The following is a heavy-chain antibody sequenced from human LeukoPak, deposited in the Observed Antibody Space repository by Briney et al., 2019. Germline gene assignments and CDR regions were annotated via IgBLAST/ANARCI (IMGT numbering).Heavy chain of an antibody. CDR2: ISGGGDIT. D-gene: IGHD2-21*02. CDR1: GFNFAILA. V-gene: IGHV3-23*01. CDR3: VREDTPATANY. J-gene: IGHJ4*02. Sequence: GGPRSLPCEAPGFNFAILAMSWVRRPEGRGLEWVSAISGGGDITYYADSVKGRFTISRDNSKDTLFLQMHSLRPGDTAVYYCVREDTPATANYWGQGTLVTISS.